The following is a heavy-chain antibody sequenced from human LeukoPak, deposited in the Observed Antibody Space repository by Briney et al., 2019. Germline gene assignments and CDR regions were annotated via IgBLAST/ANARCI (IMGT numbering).Heavy chain of an antibody. Sequence: SSETLSLTCTVSGGSINSYYWSWIRQPPGKGLEWIRYIYYSGSTNYNPSLKSRVTISVDTSKNQFSLKLSSVTAADTAVYYCAREALGVGATAPWYFDLWGRDTLVTVSS. CDR2: IYYSGST. V-gene: IGHV4-59*01. J-gene: IGHJ2*01. CDR3: AREALGVGATAPWYFDL. CDR1: GGSINSYY. D-gene: IGHD1-26*01.